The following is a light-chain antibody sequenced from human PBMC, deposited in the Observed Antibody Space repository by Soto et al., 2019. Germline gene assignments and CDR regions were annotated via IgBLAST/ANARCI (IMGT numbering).Light chain of an antibody. CDR2: DAS. CDR1: QDIGTY. J-gene: IGKJ1*01. CDR3: QQFYNYPRT. Sequence: IQMTQSPSSFSASTADIVSITCRATQDIGTYLAWYQQIPGKAPKLLIYDASTLQTGVPSRFSGSGSGTDFTLTISYLQSEDFGTYYCQQFYNYPRTFGQGTKVDIK. V-gene: IGKV1-8*01.